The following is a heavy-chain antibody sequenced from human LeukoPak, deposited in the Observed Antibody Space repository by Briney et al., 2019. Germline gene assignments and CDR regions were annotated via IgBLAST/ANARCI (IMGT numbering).Heavy chain of an antibody. Sequence: GESLKLSYKGSGYSFTDYWIGWVRQMPGKGLEWMGIFYPDDSDTRYNPSFQGQVTISADKSISTAYLQWSSLKASDTAMYYCARRKNNYFDYWGHGSLVTVSS. D-gene: IGHD1/OR15-1a*01. CDR2: FYPDDSDT. V-gene: IGHV5-51*01. CDR1: GYSFTDYW. CDR3: ARRKNNYFDY. J-gene: IGHJ4*01.